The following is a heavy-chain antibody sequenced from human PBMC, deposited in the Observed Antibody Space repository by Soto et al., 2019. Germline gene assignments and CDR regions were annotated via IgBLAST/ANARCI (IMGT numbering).Heavy chain of an antibody. Sequence: GGSLRLSCAASGFTFSSYAMSWVRQAPGKGLEWVSAISGSGGSTYYADSVKGRFTISRDNSKNTLYLQMNSLRAEDTAVYYCAKDLLVVVVAATGLDYWGQGTLVTVSS. CDR3: AKDLLVVVVAATGLDY. V-gene: IGHV3-23*01. D-gene: IGHD2-15*01. J-gene: IGHJ4*02. CDR2: ISGSGGST. CDR1: GFTFSSYA.